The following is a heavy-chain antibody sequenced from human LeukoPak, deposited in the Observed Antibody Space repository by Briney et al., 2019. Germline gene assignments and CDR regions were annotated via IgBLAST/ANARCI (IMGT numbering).Heavy chain of an antibody. CDR3: ARGWIAAAGNYPFDY. CDR2: IKQDGSEK. CDR1: GFTFRNYG. D-gene: IGHD6-13*01. V-gene: IGHV3-7*01. Sequence: GGSLRLSCAASGFTFRNYGMHWVRQAPGKGLEWVANIKQDGSEKYYVDPVKGRFTISRDNAKNSLYLQMNSLRAEDTAVYYCARGWIAAAGNYPFDYWGQGTLVTVSS. J-gene: IGHJ4*02.